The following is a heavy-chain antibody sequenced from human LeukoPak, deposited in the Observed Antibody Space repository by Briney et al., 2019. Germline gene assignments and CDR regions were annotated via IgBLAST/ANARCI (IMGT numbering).Heavy chain of an antibody. J-gene: IGHJ5*02. Sequence: SETLSLTRTVSGGSISSYYWIWMRQPAGKGLEWIGRIYISGSTNYNPSLKSRVTMSVDTSKTQFSLKLSSVTAADTAVYYCARDWRSGYYLSWFDPWGQGTLVTVSS. D-gene: IGHD3-22*01. CDR3: ARDWRSGYYLSWFDP. CDR1: GGSISSYY. CDR2: IYISGST. V-gene: IGHV4-4*07.